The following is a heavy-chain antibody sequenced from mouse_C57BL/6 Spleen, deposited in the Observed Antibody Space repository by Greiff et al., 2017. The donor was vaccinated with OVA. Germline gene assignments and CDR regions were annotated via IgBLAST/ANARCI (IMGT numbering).Heavy chain of an antibody. J-gene: IGHJ2*01. CDR1: GYTFTSYG. CDR2: IYIGNGYT. Sequence: EVKLMESGAELVRPGSSVKMSCKTSGYTFTSYGINWVKQRPGQGLEWIGYIYIGNGYTEYNEKFKGKATLTSDTSSSTAYMQLSSLTSEDSAIYFCARWDYGSSDHYFDYWGQGTTLTVSS. D-gene: IGHD1-1*01. V-gene: IGHV1-58*01. CDR3: ARWDYGSSDHYFDY.